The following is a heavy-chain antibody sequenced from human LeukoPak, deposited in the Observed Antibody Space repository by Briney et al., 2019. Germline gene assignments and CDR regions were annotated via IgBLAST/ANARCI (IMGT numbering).Heavy chain of an antibody. D-gene: IGHD2-15*01. V-gene: IGHV4-34*01. CDR1: GGSFSGYY. CDR2: INHSGST. Sequence: SETLSLTCAVYGGSFSGYYWSWIRQPPGKGLEWIGEINHSGSTNYNPSLKSRVTISVDTSKNQFSLKLSSVTAADTAVYYCARSGYCSGGSCYPVGDWGQGTLVTVSS. J-gene: IGHJ4*02. CDR3: ARSGYCSGGSCYPVGD.